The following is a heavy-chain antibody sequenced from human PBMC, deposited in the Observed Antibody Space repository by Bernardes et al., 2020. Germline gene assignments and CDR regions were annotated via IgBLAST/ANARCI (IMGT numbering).Heavy chain of an antibody. CDR3: AHYFWDILTGPSRHYYYMDV. CDR1: GFSLSTSGVG. D-gene: IGHD3-9*01. J-gene: IGHJ6*03. CDR2: IYWDDDK. V-gene: IGHV2-5*02. Sequence: SGPTLVKPTQTLTLTCTFSGFSLSTSGVGVGWIRQPPGKALEWLALIYWDDDKRYSPSLKSRLTITKDTSKNQVVLTMTNMDPVDTATYYCAHYFWDILTGPSRHYYYMDVWGKGTTVTVSS.